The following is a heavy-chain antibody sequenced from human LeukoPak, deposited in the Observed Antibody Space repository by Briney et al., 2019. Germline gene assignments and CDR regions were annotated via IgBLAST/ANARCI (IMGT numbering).Heavy chain of an antibody. V-gene: IGHV4-59*12. Sequence: PSETLSLTCAVYGGSFSGYYWSWIRQPPGKGLEWIGYIYYSGSTNYNPSLKSRVTISVDTSKNQFSLKLSSVTAADTAVYYCARDVYYYGSGSRNFDYWGQGTLVTVSS. D-gene: IGHD3-10*01. CDR1: GGSFSGYY. CDR3: ARDVYYYGSGSRNFDY. CDR2: IYYSGST. J-gene: IGHJ4*02.